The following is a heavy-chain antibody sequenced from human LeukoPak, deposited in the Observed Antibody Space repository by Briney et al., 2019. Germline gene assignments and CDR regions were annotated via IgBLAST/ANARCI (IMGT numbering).Heavy chain of an antibody. Sequence: TGGSLRLSCAASGFTFSSSWMNWVRQAPGKGLEWVANIKQDESDKYYVDSVKGRFTISRDNAKNSLYLQMNSLRAEDTALYYCARDYTSSAFDYWGQGTLVTVSS. CDR2: IKQDESDK. J-gene: IGHJ4*02. CDR3: ARDYTSSAFDY. D-gene: IGHD6-6*01. CDR1: GFTFSSSW. V-gene: IGHV3-7*01.